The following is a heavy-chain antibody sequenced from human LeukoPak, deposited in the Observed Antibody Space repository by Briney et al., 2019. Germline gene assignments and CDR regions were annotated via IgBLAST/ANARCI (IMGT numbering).Heavy chain of an antibody. Sequence: ASVTLSCKASGYTFTTYGINWVRQAHGQGHGWMGWISAYNGNTNYAQKLQGRVTITTDTSTSTAYMELRSLRSDDTAVYYCAREWSCFDYWGQGTLVTVSS. CDR3: AREWSCFDY. V-gene: IGHV1-18*01. D-gene: IGHD1-26*01. CDR2: ISAYNGNT. CDR1: GYTFTTYG. J-gene: IGHJ4*02.